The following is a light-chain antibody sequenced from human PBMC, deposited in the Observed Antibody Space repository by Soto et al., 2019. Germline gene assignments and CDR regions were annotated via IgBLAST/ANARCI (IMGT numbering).Light chain of an antibody. CDR1: QSVAGNY. Sequence: DNVLTQSPGSLSLSPGESATLFCWASQSVAGNYLAWYQQKPGQAPRLLLYGASSRAAGIPDRFSGSGSGRDFTLTISRLEPEDFAVYCCQQYGSSPGTFGPGTRVDIK. CDR2: GAS. CDR3: QQYGSSPGT. J-gene: IGKJ3*01. V-gene: IGKV3-20*01.